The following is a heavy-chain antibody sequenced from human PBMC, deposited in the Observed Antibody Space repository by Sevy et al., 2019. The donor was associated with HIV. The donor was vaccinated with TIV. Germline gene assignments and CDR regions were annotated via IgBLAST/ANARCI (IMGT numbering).Heavy chain of an antibody. J-gene: IGHJ4*02. CDR3: ARGRSAVATYYTWSTVAGYYFDY. CDR1: GDSISSGANY. CDR2: IHYSGST. V-gene: IGHV4-31*03. D-gene: IGHD6-19*01. Sequence: SETLSLTCTVSGDSISSGANYWGWIRQHPVKGLEWIGYIHYSGSTYDNPSLKSRITMSVDTSKNQFSLKLRSVTAADTDVYYCARGRSAVATYYTWSTVAGYYFDYWGQGTLVTVSS.